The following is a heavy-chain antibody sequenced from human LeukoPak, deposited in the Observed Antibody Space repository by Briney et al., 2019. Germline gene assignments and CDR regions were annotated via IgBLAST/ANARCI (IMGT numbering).Heavy chain of an antibody. Sequence: PGRSLRLSCAASGFTFDDYAMHWVRQAPGKGLEWVSGISWNSGSIGYADSVKGRFTISRDNAKNSLYLQMNSLRAEDTALYYCAKATAHYSSSSCFDYWGQGTLATVSS. CDR1: GFTFDDYA. J-gene: IGHJ4*02. V-gene: IGHV3-9*01. CDR2: ISWNSGSI. D-gene: IGHD6-6*01. CDR3: AKATAHYSSSSCFDY.